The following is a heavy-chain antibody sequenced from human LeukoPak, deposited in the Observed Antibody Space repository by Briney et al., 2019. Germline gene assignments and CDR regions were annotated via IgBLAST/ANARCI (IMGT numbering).Heavy chain of an antibody. D-gene: IGHD2-21*02. Sequence: PSETLSLTCAVYGGSFSGYYWSWIRQPPGKGLEWIGEINHSGSTNYNPSLKSRVTISVDTSKNQFSLKLSSVTAADTAVYYCARVGRQTRRTVVTLFDYWGQGTLVTVSS. V-gene: IGHV4-34*01. CDR1: GGSFSGYY. CDR3: ARVGRQTRRTVVTLFDY. J-gene: IGHJ4*02. CDR2: INHSGST.